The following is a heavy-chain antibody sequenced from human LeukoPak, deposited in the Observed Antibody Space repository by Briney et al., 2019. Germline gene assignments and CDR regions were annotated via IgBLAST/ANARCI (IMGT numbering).Heavy chain of an antibody. Sequence: PGGSLRLSCAASGFTFSSYAMSWVRQAPGKGLEWVSAISGSGGSTYYADSVKGRFTISRDNSKNTLYPQMNSLRAEDTAVYYCAKDLLNYYGSGSYYNPTPFDYWGQGTLVTVSS. CDR2: ISGSGGST. CDR1: GFTFSSYA. V-gene: IGHV3-23*01. D-gene: IGHD3-10*01. CDR3: AKDLLNYYGSGSYYNPTPFDY. J-gene: IGHJ4*02.